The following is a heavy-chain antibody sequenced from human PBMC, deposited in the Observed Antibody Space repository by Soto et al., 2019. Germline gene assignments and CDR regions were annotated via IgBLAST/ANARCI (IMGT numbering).Heavy chain of an antibody. CDR1: GFSLRTYG. D-gene: IGHD6-19*01. Sequence: QVQLVESGGGVVQSGRSLTLSCAASGFSLRTYGMQWLRRAPGKGLEWVAFIWYDGTKKFYANSVKGRSTISKDNSTNILSLQMSGLRAEDTAVYYCARDVVTAVAGSVNWVDPWGQGTLVTVSS. CDR3: ARDVVTAVAGSVNWVDP. J-gene: IGHJ5*02. CDR2: IWYDGTKK. V-gene: IGHV3-33*01.